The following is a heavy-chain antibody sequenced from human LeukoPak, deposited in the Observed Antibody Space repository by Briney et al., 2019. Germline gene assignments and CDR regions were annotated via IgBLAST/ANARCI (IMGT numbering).Heavy chain of an antibody. CDR3: SRLSIAAAEYYFDY. CDR2: IYHSGST. D-gene: IGHD6-13*01. Sequence: SGTLSLTFAVTGGTLSCSNWWSWVRQPPGKGLEWIGEIYHSGSTNYNPSLKSRVTISVDKSKDQFPLKLSSVSAADTAVYYCSRLSIAAAEYYFDYWGQGTLVTVSS. CDR1: GGTLSCSNW. J-gene: IGHJ4*02. V-gene: IGHV4-4*02.